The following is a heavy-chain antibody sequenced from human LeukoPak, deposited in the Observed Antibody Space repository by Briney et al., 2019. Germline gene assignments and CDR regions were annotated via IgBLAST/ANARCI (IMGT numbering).Heavy chain of an antibody. CDR1: GGSISSHY. V-gene: IGHV4-59*11. D-gene: IGHD2-21*01. CDR3: ARTEGQTYSRSFDY. CDR2: IYYSGST. Sequence: SETLSLTCTVSGGSISSHYWSWIRQPPGKGLEWIGYIYYSGSTNYNPSLKSRVTISVDTSKNQFSLKLSSVTAADTAVYYCARTEGQTYSRSFDYWGQGTLVIVSS. J-gene: IGHJ4*02.